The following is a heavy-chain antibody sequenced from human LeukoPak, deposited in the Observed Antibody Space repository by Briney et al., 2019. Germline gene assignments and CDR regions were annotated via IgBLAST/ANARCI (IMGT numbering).Heavy chain of an antibody. J-gene: IGHJ5*02. D-gene: IGHD3-10*01. Sequence: PGRSLRLSCAASGFTFSSYAMHWVRQAPGKGLEWVAVISYDGSNKYYADSVKGPFTISRDNSKNTLYLQMNSLRAEDTAVYYCARDPVYGSGSYFSTNWFDPWGQGTLVTVSS. CDR2: ISYDGSNK. V-gene: IGHV3-30*04. CDR3: ARDPVYGSGSYFSTNWFDP. CDR1: GFTFSSYA.